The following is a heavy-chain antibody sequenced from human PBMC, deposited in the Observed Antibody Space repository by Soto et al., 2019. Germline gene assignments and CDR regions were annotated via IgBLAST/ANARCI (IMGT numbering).Heavy chain of an antibody. J-gene: IGHJ4*02. CDR2: IYYSGST. Sequence: SETLSLTCTVSGGSISSYYWSWIRQPPGKGLEWIGYIYYSGSTNYNPSLNSRVTISVDTSKSQFSLKLSSVTAADTAVYYCARTPNCSGGSCSGGGFDYWGQGTLVTVSS. D-gene: IGHD2-15*01. CDR3: ARTPNCSGGSCSGGGFDY. V-gene: IGHV4-59*08. CDR1: GGSISSYY.